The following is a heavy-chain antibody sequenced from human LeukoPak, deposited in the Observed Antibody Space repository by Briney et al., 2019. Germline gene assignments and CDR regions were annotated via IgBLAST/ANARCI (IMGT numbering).Heavy chain of an antibody. V-gene: IGHV4-59*01. CDR2: VYYSGST. CDR3: ARGGGGATYYSGLDV. D-gene: IGHD3-10*01. J-gene: IGHJ6*04. CDR1: GGSISSYY. Sequence: PSETLSLTCTVSGGSISSYYWSWIRQPPGKGLEWIGYVYYSGSTNYNPSLKSRVTIPVDTSKNQFSLKLSSVTAADTAVYYCARGGGGATYYSGLDVWGKGTTVTISS.